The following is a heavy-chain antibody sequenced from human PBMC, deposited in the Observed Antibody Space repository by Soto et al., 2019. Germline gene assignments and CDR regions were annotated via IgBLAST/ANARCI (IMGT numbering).Heavy chain of an antibody. Sequence: QVQLVESGGGVVQPGRSLRLSCATSGFIFSSYGMHWARQAPGNGLGWVAVISNDGLNKYYADSVKGRFTISRDDSKDTLYLQMNTLRLEDTAVYYCARPRGDYYYYYGMDVWGQGTTVTVSS. CDR3: ARPRGDYYYYYGMDV. V-gene: IGHV3-30*03. D-gene: IGHD3-10*01. CDR1: GFIFSSYG. CDR2: ISNDGLNK. J-gene: IGHJ6*02.